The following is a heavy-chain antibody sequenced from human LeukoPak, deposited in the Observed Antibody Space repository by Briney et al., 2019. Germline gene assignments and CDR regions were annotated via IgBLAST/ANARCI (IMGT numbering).Heavy chain of an antibody. J-gene: IGHJ4*02. CDR2: IYYSGST. Sequence: SETLSLTCTVSGGSISSYYWSWIRQPPGKGLEWIGYIYYSGSTNYNPSLKSRVTISVDTSKNQFSLKLSSVTAADTAVYYCAREGPDYGGPIDYWGQGTLVTVSS. V-gene: IGHV4-59*01. CDR3: AREGPDYGGPIDY. D-gene: IGHD4-23*01. CDR1: GGSISSYY.